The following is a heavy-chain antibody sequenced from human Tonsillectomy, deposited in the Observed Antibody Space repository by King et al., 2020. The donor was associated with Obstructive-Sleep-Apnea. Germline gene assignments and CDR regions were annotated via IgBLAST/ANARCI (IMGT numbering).Heavy chain of an antibody. Sequence: QLQESGPGLVKPSETLSLTCTVSGGSISSDFWIWIRQPPGKGPECIAYIYYTGSTNYNPSLKSRVTISVDTSKNQFSLKLRSVTAADTAVYYCARAGGVVVAGSNGMDVWGRGTTVTVSS. CDR3: ARAGGVVVAGSNGMDV. CDR2: IYYTGST. J-gene: IGHJ6*02. V-gene: IGHV4-59*01. D-gene: IGHD2-2*01. CDR1: GGSISSDF.